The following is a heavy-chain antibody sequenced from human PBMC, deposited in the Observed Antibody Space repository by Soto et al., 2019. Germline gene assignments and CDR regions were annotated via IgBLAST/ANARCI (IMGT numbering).Heavy chain of an antibody. CDR2: IYYSGST. CDR3: ARASYSSSSAFDY. Sequence: KTSETLSLTCTVSGGSVSSGSYYWSWIRQPPGKGLEWIGYIYYSGSTNYNPSLKSRVTISVDTSKNQFSLKLSSVTAADTAVYYCARASYSSSSAFDYWGQGTLVTVSS. CDR1: GGSVSSGSYY. J-gene: IGHJ4*02. D-gene: IGHD6-6*01. V-gene: IGHV4-61*01.